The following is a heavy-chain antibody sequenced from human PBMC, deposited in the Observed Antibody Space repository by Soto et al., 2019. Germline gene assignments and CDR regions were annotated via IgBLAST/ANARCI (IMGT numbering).Heavy chain of an antibody. CDR3: AREPSTVTTLYYFDY. CDR2: ILYDGSNK. CDR1: GVTFSSYG. V-gene: IGHV3-30*03. J-gene: IGHJ4*02. D-gene: IGHD4-17*01. Sequence: QVPLVESGGGVVQPGRSLRLSCAASGVTFSSYGMHWVRQGPGKGLEWVAVILYDGSNKHYADSVKGRFTISRDNSKNTVYLQMNSLRAEDTAVYFCAREPSTVTTLYYFDYWGQGTLVTVSS.